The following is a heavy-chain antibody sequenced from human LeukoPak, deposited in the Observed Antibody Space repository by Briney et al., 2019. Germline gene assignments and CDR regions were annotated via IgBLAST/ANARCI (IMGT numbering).Heavy chain of an antibody. D-gene: IGHD3-10*01. V-gene: IGHV4-39*01. CDR3: ARSTGSLWFGELLSAPDY. CDR1: GGSISSSSYY. J-gene: IGHJ4*02. CDR2: IYYSGST. Sequence: SETLSLTCTVSGGSISSSSYYWGWIRQPPGKGLEWIGSIYYSGSTYYNPSLKSRVPISVDTSKNQFSLKLSSVTAADTAVYYCARSTGSLWFGELLSAPDYWGQGTLVTVSS.